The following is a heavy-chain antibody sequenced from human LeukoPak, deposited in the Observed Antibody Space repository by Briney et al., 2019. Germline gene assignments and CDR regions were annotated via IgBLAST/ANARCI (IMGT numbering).Heavy chain of an antibody. Sequence: ASVKVSCKASGGTFSGFDINWVRQAPGQGLEWMGGIIPVFGSATYAQNFQGRVTITADESTTTGYMELSNLIYEDTAVYYCARAGRIFGVVIGFDYWGQGTLVTVSS. CDR1: GGTFSGFD. V-gene: IGHV1-69*01. CDR3: ARAGRIFGVVIGFDY. CDR2: IIPVFGSA. D-gene: IGHD3-3*01. J-gene: IGHJ4*02.